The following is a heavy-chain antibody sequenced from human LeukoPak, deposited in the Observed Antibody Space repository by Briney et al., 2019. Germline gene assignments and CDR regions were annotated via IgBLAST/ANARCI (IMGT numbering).Heavy chain of an antibody. CDR3: ARGVVIVPDYFYYGLDV. V-gene: IGHV3-11*01. D-gene: IGHD2/OR15-2a*01. Sequence: GGSLRLSCAASGFTFSDYYMTWIRQAPGKGLEWVSFISSSGDSLYYADSVRGRFTISRDNAKNSLYLQMNSLRAEDTAVYYCARGVVIVPDYFYYGLDVWGQGTTVTVSS. CDR1: GFTFSDYY. CDR2: ISSSGDSL. J-gene: IGHJ6*02.